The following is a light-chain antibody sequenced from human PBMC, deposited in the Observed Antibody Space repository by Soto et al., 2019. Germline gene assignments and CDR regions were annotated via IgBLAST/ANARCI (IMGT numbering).Light chain of an antibody. CDR3: QQYGSSPFT. J-gene: IGKJ3*01. CDR2: GAS. CDR1: ESVSGSY. Sequence: EIVLTQSPGNLSLSPGERSTLSCRASESVSGSYLAWYQQKPGKAPRLLIYGASSRATGIPDRFSGSGSGTDFTLTISRLEPEDFAVYYCQQYGSSPFTFGPGTKVDIK. V-gene: IGKV3-20*01.